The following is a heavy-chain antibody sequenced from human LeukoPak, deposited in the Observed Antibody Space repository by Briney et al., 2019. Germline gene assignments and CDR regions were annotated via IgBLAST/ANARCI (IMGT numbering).Heavy chain of an antibody. J-gene: IGHJ6*04. CDR1: GFTFSSYG. CDR3: AKGLSYGSGSPLDV. V-gene: IGHV3-23*01. CDR2: ISGSGGST. D-gene: IGHD3-10*01. Sequence: GGSLRLSCAASGFTFSSYGMSWVRQAPGKGLEWVSAISGSGGSTYYADSVKGRFTISRDNSKNTLYLQMNSLRAEDTAVYYCAKGLSYGSGSPLDVWGKGTTVTISS.